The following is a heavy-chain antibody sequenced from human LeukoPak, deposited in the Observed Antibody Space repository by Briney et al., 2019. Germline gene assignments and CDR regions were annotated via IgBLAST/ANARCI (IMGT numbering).Heavy chain of an antibody. CDR1: GGSISSGGYY. D-gene: IGHD2-2*01. V-gene: IGHV4-31*03. CDR2: IYYSGST. Sequence: SQTLSLTCTVSGGSISSGGYYWSWIRQHPGKGLEWIGYIYYSGSTYYNPSLKSRVTISVDTSKNQFSLKLSSVTAADTAVYCCARGDCSSTSCYEGHYFDYWGQGTLVTVPS. CDR3: ARGDCSSTSCYEGHYFDY. J-gene: IGHJ4*02.